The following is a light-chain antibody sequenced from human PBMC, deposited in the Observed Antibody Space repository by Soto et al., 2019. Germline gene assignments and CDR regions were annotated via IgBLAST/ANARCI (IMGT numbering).Light chain of an antibody. CDR1: SSNIGAGCD. V-gene: IGLV1-40*01. Sequence: QSVLTQPPSVSGAPGQRVTISCTGSSSNIGAGCDVHWYQQLPGTAPKLLIYSNSHRPSGVPDRFSGSKSGTSASLAITGLQAEDEADYSCQSSDNSLSGSVFGGGTKLTVL. CDR2: SNS. CDR3: QSSDNSLSGSV. J-gene: IGLJ3*02.